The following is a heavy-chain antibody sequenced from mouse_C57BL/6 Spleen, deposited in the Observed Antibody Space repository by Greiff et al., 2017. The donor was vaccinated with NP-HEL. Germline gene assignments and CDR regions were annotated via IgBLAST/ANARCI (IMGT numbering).Heavy chain of an antibody. CDR3: ARNEYYGSSPYAMDY. CDR2: IWSGGST. Sequence: QVQLKESGPGLVQPSQSLSITCTVSGFSLTSYGVHWVRQSPGKGLEWLGVIWSGGSTDYNAAFISRLSTSKDNSKSQVFFKMNSLQADDTAIYYCARNEYYGSSPYAMDYWGQGTSVTVSS. V-gene: IGHV2-2*01. D-gene: IGHD1-1*01. J-gene: IGHJ4*01. CDR1: GFSLTSYG.